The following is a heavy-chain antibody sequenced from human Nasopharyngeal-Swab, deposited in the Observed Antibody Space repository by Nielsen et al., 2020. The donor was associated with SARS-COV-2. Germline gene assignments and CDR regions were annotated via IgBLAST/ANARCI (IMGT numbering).Heavy chain of an antibody. CDR2: IKQDGSEK. J-gene: IGHJ6*03. V-gene: IGHV3-7*03. D-gene: IGHD3-16*02. CDR3: ARQGVFVPAYFHQYYMDV. CDR1: GFRFSTYL. Sequence: GESLTLSCAASGFRFSTYLMTWVRQAPGKGLEWVANIKQDGSEKYYVDSVKGRFTVSRDNPKNLLYLQVNSLRAEDTAVYYCARQGVFVPAYFHQYYMDVWGKGTTVTVAS.